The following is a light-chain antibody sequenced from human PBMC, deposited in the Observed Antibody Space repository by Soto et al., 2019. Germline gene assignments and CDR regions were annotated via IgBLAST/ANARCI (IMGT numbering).Light chain of an antibody. V-gene: IGLV2-11*01. Sequence: QSVLTQPRSVSGSPGQSVSISCTGTSSDVGRYHYVSWYQQHPGKAPKLIIYVVSERPSGVPDRFSGSKSGNTASLTISGLQADDEADYYCSSYVDGNTWVFGGGTKLTVL. CDR2: VVS. CDR1: SSDVGRYHY. J-gene: IGLJ3*02. CDR3: SSYVDGNTWV.